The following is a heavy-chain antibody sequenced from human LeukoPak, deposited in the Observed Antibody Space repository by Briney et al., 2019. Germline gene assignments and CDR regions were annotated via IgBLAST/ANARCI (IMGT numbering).Heavy chain of an antibody. J-gene: IGHJ5*02. CDR3: ATSGGHCSSTSCSTFDP. D-gene: IGHD2-2*01. Sequence: XSXXTFSXXAISWVRQAPGQGLEWMGRIIPIFGTANYAQKFQGRVTITTDESTSTAYMELSSLRSEDTAVYYCATSGGHCSSTSCSTFDPWGQGTLVTVSS. CDR2: IIPIFGTA. CDR1: XXTFSXXA. V-gene: IGHV1-69*05.